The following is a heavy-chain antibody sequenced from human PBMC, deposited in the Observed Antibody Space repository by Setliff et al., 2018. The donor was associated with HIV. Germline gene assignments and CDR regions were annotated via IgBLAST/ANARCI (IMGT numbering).Heavy chain of an antibody. CDR3: ARARRDGLYYHGMDV. CDR1: GYSFTRYY. Sequence: ASVKVSCKASGYSFTRYYMHWVRQAPGQGLEWMGITHPGGGSTNYAQKFQGRVTMTRDMSTNTVYMELSSLRSEDTAVYYCARARRDGLYYHGMDVWGQGTTVTVSS. D-gene: IGHD5-12*01. J-gene: IGHJ6*02. V-gene: IGHV1-46*01. CDR2: THPGGGST.